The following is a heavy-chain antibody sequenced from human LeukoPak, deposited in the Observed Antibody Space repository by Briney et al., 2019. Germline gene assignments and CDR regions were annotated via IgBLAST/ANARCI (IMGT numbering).Heavy chain of an antibody. CDR1: EFTFSSYW. Sequence: PGGSLRLSCAASEFTFSSYWMSWVRQAPGKGLEWVSSISSSSSYIYYVDSVKGRFTISRDNAKNSLYLQMNSLRAEDTAVYYCARGQLYYDSSGFDYWGQGTLVTVSS. J-gene: IGHJ4*02. D-gene: IGHD3-22*01. CDR2: ISSSSSYI. V-gene: IGHV3-21*01. CDR3: ARGQLYYDSSGFDY.